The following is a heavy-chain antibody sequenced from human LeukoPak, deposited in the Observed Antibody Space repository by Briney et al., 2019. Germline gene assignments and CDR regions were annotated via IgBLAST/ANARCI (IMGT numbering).Heavy chain of an antibody. V-gene: IGHV3-74*01. CDR1: GFSLSGFW. J-gene: IGHJ4*02. Sequence: AGSLRLSCAASGFSLSGFWMHWVRQAPGKGLVWVSRSKYDGTSASYADSVKGRFTVSRDNAKNTLYLQMNSLRAEDTAVYYCAKSDYFALWGQGTLVTVSS. CDR2: SKYDGTSA. CDR3: AKSDYFAL.